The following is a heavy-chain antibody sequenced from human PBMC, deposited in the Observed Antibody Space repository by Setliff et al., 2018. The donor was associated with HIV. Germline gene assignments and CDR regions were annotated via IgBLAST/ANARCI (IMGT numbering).Heavy chain of an antibody. CDR1: GFTFSDYY. J-gene: IGHJ4*02. Sequence: PGGSLRLSCAASGFTFSDYYLNWFRLAPGKGLEWISHITNTGSSTNYADSVKCRFTISRDNAKYSLYLQMNTLRVEDTAVYYCMYGGRTATTHWGQGTLVTVSS. D-gene: IGHD4-17*01. CDR2: ITNTGSST. CDR3: MYGGRTATTH. V-gene: IGHV3-11*04.